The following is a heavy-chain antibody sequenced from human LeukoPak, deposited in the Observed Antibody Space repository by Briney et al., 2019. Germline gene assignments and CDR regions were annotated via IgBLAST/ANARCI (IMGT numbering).Heavy chain of an antibody. V-gene: IGHV3-7*03. D-gene: IGHD3-16*01. CDR1: GFDFSNYW. Sequence: PGGSLRLSCEASGFDFSNYWMNWVRQAPGKGLEWVANINRDGSQRNYVDSVKGRFAISRDNVKNLLFLQLNSLRADDTAVYYCARTFSDYWGQGTLATVSS. CDR3: ARTFSDY. CDR2: INRDGSQR. J-gene: IGHJ4*02.